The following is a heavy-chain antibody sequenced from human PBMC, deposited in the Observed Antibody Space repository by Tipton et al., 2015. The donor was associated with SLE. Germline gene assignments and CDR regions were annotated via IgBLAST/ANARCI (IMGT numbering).Heavy chain of an antibody. D-gene: IGHD5-18*01. V-gene: IGHV4-34*01. J-gene: IGHJ4*02. Sequence: LRLSCAVYGGSFSGYYWSWIRQPPGKGLEWIGEINHSGSTNYNPSLKSRVTISVDTSTNQFSLKLRSMTAADTAVYYCASEKNGYLLDNWGQGTLVTVSS. CDR1: GGSFSGYY. CDR2: INHSGST. CDR3: ASEKNGYLLDN.